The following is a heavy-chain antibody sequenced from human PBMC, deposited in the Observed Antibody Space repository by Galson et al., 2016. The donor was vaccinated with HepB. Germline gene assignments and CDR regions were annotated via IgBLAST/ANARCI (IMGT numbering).Heavy chain of an antibody. CDR1: EYTFSDYY. D-gene: IGHD5-12*01. V-gene: IGHV1-46*01. Sequence: SVKVSCKASEYTFSDYYMHWVRQAPGQGLEWMGIINPTDVTTTYAQKFQGRVTMTRDTSTSTVYMELSSLRSADTAVYYCARGADSGYDLGDHWGQGALVTVSS. CDR2: INPTDVTT. CDR3: ARGADSGYDLGDH. J-gene: IGHJ4*02.